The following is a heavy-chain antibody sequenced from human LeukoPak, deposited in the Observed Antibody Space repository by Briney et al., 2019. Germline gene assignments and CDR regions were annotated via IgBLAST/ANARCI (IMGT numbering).Heavy chain of an antibody. J-gene: IGHJ4*02. Sequence: GGSLRLSCAASGFAFSAYEMNWVRQAPGEGLEWVSYIGGSDTTTYYADSVKGRFTISRDNARNSLYLQMNSLRAEDTALYYCTTLGYHLDSWGQGTLVTVSS. D-gene: IGHD3-22*01. CDR3: TTLGYHLDS. CDR2: IGGSDTTT. CDR1: GFAFSAYE. V-gene: IGHV3-48*03.